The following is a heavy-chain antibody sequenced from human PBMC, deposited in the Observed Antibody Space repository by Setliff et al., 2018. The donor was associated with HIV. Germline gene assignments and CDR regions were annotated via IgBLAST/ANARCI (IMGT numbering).Heavy chain of an antibody. V-gene: IGHV4-59*11. CDR1: GGSISSHY. J-gene: IGHJ2*01. CDR2: IYYTGIP. D-gene: IGHD2-15*01. CDR3: ARSRGDIVMMVAAHWYFDL. Sequence: NPSETLSLTCTVSGGSISSHYWSWIRQPPGKGLEWIGLIYYTGIPTYNTSLKSRVTMSVDRSKNQFSLKLSSVTAADTAVYYCARSRGDIVMMVAAHWYFDLWGRGTLVTVSS.